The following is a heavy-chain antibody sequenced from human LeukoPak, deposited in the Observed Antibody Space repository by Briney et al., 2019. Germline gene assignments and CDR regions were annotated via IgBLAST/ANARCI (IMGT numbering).Heavy chain of an antibody. CDR1: GGSISSYY. V-gene: IGHV4-4*07. J-gene: IGHJ3*02. Sequence: SETLSLTCTVSGGSISSYYWSWIRQPAGKGLEWIGRIYTSGSTNYNPSLKSRVTMSVDTSKNQFSLKLSSVTAADTAVYYCARARERGYYPRDAFDIWGQGTMVTVSS. CDR2: IYTSGST. CDR3: ARARERGYYPRDAFDI. D-gene: IGHD3-22*01.